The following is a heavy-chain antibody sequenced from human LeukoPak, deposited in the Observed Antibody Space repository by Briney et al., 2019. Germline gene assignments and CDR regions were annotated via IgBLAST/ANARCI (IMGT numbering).Heavy chain of an antibody. J-gene: IGHJ4*02. CDR2: IYHSGST. V-gene: IGHV4-38-2*02. D-gene: IGHD3-22*01. Sequence: SETLSLTCTVSGYSISSGYYWGWIRQPPGKGLEWIGSIYHSGSTYYNPSLKSRVTISVDTSKNQSSLKLSSVTAADTAVYYCARDDYYDSSGYLNYWGQGTLVTVSS. CDR3: ARDDYYDSSGYLNY. CDR1: GYSISSGYY.